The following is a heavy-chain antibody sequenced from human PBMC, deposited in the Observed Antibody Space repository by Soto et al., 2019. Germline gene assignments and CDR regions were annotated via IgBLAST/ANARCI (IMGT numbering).Heavy chain of an antibody. J-gene: IGHJ3*01. CDR3: ATPLVRITPPQDAFDV. V-gene: IGHV1-69*06. CDR2: IIPMFDTT. D-gene: IGHD1-26*01. Sequence: QVQLVQSGPEIKKPGSSVTVSCKTSGGSFSSYSIAWVRQAPGQGLEWMGQIIPMFDTTNYAQRFQGRLTIAVDRSAGTASMGLGRLTSEDTAVYFCATPLVRITPPQDAFDVWGKGTLDTVSS. CDR1: GGSFSSYS.